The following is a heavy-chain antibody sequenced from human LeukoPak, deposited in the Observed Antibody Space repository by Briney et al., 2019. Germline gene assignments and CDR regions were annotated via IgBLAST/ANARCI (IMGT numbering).Heavy chain of an antibody. V-gene: IGHV3-48*04. CDR1: GFTFSSYG. CDR2: ISSSSTI. CDR3: GSPRRGY. J-gene: IGHJ4*02. Sequence: PGGSLRLSCAASGFTFSSYGMTWVRQAPGKGLEWVSYISSSSTIYYADSVKGRFTISRDNAKNSLYLQMNSLRAEDTAVYFCGSPRRGYWGQGTLVTVSS.